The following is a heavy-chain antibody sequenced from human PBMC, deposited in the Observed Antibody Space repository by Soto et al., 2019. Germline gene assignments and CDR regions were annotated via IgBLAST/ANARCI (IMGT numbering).Heavy chain of an antibody. CDR1: GFTFSSYT. V-gene: IGHV3-21*01. CDR3: ARDEGFWSGYYPEEEDYYYMDV. D-gene: IGHD3-3*01. CDR2: ISSSSSYI. J-gene: IGHJ6*03. Sequence: GGSLRLSCAASGFTFSSYTMNWVRQAPGKGLEWVSSISSSSSYIYYADSVKGRFTISRDNAKNSLYLQMNSLRAEDTAVYYCARDEGFWSGYYPEEEDYYYMDVWGKGTTVTVSS.